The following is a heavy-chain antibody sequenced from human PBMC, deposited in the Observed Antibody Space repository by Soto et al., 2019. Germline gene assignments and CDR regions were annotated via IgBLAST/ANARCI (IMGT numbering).Heavy chain of an antibody. J-gene: IGHJ5*02. D-gene: IGHD3-10*01. Sequence: TSETLSLTCTVSGGSISSGGYYWSWIRQPPGKGLEWIGYIYYSGSTYYNPSLKSRVTISVDTSKNQFSLKLSSVTAADTAVYYCARGMGGSGSYYVDWFDPWGQGTLVTVSS. CDR2: IYYSGST. CDR1: GGSISSGGYY. CDR3: ARGMGGSGSYYVDWFDP. V-gene: IGHV4-30-4*01.